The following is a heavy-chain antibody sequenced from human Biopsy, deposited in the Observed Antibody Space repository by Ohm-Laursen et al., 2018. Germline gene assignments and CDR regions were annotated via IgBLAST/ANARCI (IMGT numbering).Heavy chain of an antibody. CDR2: FAPENGKT. Sequence: ASVKVSCKVSGYTVTDLSMHWVRQAPGKGLEWMGGFAPENGKTIYAQKFQGRVRMTEDTSTDTAYMEVTTLRSEDTAVYYCAKASRNYYDSTGYYFDYWGQGTLVTVSS. V-gene: IGHV1-24*01. CDR3: AKASRNYYDSTGYYFDY. D-gene: IGHD3-22*01. J-gene: IGHJ4*02. CDR1: GYTVTDLS.